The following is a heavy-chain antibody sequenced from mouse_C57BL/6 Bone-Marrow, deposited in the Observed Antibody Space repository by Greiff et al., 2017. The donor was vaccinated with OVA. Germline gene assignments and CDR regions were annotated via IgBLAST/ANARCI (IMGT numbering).Heavy chain of an antibody. Sequence: EVKLVESGGGLVQPGDSLSLSCAASGFTFTNYYMSWVRQPPGKALEWLAFIRNKPNGSTPEYSASLQGRFTISRDNTKSILNSQKKALRAEESATDDGERYKGRVAVDYCDEWGQGTARTVSS. CDR1: GFTFTNYY. J-gene: IGHJ2*01. D-gene: IGHD1-1*01. CDR3: ERYKGRVAVDYCDE. CDR2: IRNKPNGSTP. V-gene: IGHV7-3*01.